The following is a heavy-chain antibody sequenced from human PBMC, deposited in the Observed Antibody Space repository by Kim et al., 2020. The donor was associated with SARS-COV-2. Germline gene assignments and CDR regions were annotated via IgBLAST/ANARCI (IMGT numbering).Heavy chain of an antibody. D-gene: IGHD3-3*01. V-gene: IGHV3-23*01. CDR2: ISGSGGST. CDR1: GFTFSSYA. Sequence: GGSLRLSCAASGFTFSSYAMSWVRQAPGKGLEWVSAISGSGGSTYYADSVKGRFTISRDNSKNTLYLQMNSLRAEDTAVYYCAKDRGYDFWSGYLRGYMDVWGKGTTVTVSS. CDR3: AKDRGYDFWSGYLRGYMDV. J-gene: IGHJ6*03.